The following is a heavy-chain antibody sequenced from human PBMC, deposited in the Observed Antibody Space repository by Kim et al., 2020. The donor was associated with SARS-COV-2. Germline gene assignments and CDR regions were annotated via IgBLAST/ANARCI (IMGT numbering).Heavy chain of an antibody. D-gene: IGHD3-22*01. V-gene: IGHV4-39*01. CDR2: IYYSGST. CDR1: GGSISSSSYY. CDR3: ARLDYYDSSGYYPDY. J-gene: IGHJ4*02. Sequence: SETLSLTCTVSGGSISSSSYYWGWIRQPPGKGLEWIGSIYYSGSTYYNPSLKSRVTISVDTSKNQFSLKLSSVTAADTAVYYCARLDYYDSSGYYPDYWGQGTLVTVSS.